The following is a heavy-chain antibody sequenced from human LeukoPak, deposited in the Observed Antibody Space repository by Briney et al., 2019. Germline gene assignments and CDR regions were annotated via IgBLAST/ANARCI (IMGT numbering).Heavy chain of an antibody. CDR1: GYTFPKYY. Sequence: APVKASCKTSGYTFPKYYMHWGRQAPDHRLKWRGWMNPNIAGTNCTQKFQGRLTMTRDTSINTAYMELSRLKSDDTAVYYCATSSGYSHTWGAFDYWGQGALVTVSS. J-gene: IGHJ4*02. CDR3: ATSSGYSHTWGAFDY. CDR2: MNPNIAGT. V-gene: IGHV1-2*02. D-gene: IGHD5-18*01.